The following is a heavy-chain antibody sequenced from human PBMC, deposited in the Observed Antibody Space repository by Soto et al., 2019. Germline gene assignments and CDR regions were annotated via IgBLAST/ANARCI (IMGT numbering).Heavy chain of an antibody. CDR1: GYTFTGYF. D-gene: IGHD3-3*01. CDR2: INPNSGAT. CDR3: ARGGGTILAPLP. J-gene: IGHJ5*02. Sequence: ASVKVSCKASGYTFTGYFIHWVRQAPGQGLEWVGYINPNSGATKYAPRFQGRVTMTSDTSIRTAYMDLSNLRSDDTAVYYCARGGGTILAPLPWSPGTLVTVSS. V-gene: IGHV1-2*02.